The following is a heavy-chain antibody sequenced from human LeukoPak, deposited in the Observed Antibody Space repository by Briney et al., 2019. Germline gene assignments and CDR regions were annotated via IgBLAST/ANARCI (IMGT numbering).Heavy chain of an antibody. D-gene: IGHD4-17*01. Sequence: ASVTVSFKASGYTFTVYYMHWVRQAPGQGLEGMGWINPNSGGTNYAQKFQGRVTMTRDTSISTAYMELSRLRSDDTAVYYCARGGKTTVTKIDYWGQGTLVTVSS. V-gene: IGHV1-2*02. CDR1: GYTFTVYY. CDR2: INPNSGGT. J-gene: IGHJ4*02. CDR3: ARGGKTTVTKIDY.